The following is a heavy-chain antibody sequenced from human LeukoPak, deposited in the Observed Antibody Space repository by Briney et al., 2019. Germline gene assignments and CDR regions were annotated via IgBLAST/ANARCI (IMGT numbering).Heavy chain of an antibody. CDR2: INQDGSER. CDR1: GFAFSSFA. V-gene: IGHV3-7*01. CDR3: TRLKDDVTKLDY. D-gene: IGHD2-8*01. J-gene: IGHJ4*02. Sequence: GGSLRLSCAASGFAFSSFAMGWVRQAPGKGLEWVASINQDGSERRYVDSVQGRFTISRDNTKNSLFLQMNSLRAEDTAVYYCTRLKDDVTKLDYWGQGTLVTVSS.